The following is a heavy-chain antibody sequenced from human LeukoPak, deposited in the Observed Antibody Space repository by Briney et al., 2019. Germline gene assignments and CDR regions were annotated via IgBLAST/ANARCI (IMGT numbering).Heavy chain of an antibody. Sequence: GGSLRLSCVASGFTFSTDSMNWVRQAPGKGLEWVASISSSGYYIYYADSVKGRFTIFRDNAKNSLFLQMNSLRAEDTAVYYCARDLPDFDILTGTTYYYYALDVWGKGTTVTVSS. V-gene: IGHV3-21*01. J-gene: IGHJ6*04. D-gene: IGHD3-9*01. CDR3: ARDLPDFDILTGTTYYYYALDV. CDR2: ISSSGYYI. CDR1: GFTFSTDS.